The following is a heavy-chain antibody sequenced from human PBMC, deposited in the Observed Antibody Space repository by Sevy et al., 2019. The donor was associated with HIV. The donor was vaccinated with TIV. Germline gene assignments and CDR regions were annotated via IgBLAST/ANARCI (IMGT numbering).Heavy chain of an antibody. CDR2: IKRKTDGGKT. Sequence: GGSLRLSCAASGFTFSNAWMSWVRQAPGKGLEWVGGIKRKTDGGKTNYSPPGKGRFTISRDDSKTRLYLQMNSLKTEDTAVYYCTTGKPYYDFWSGYPDYYYYGMDVWGQGTTVTVSS. J-gene: IGHJ6*02. V-gene: IGHV3-15*06. CDR1: GFTFSNAW. CDR3: TTGKPYYDFWSGYPDYYYYGMDV. D-gene: IGHD3-3*01.